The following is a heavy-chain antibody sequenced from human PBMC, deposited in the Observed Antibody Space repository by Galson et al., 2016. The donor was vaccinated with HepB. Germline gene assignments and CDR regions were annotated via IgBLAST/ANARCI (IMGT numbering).Heavy chain of an antibody. CDR2: ISGTGGTT. CDR3: ARDGYNYVPLDS. D-gene: IGHD5-24*01. V-gene: IGHV3-23*01. CDR1: GFTLSSYA. J-gene: IGHJ4*02. Sequence: SLRLSCAASGFTLSSYAMSWVRQAPGKGLQWVTSISGTGGTTYYADSVTGRFTISRDNSKSTMYLQMNGLRAEDTALYYCARDGYNYVPLDSWGQGALVIVSS.